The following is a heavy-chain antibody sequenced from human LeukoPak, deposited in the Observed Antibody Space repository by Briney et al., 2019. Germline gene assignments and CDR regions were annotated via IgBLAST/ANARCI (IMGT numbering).Heavy chain of an antibody. D-gene: IGHD3-22*01. Sequence: GGPLRLSCAASGHTISSSGMSWARQAPGKGLESVSANSGSGDRTHYADFVRGRFTISRDNSKNTLYLQINSLRGEDTAVYYCARDNYYDSSDKPLTAFDIWGPGTMVTVSS. J-gene: IGHJ3*02. V-gene: IGHV3-23*01. CDR2: NSGSGDRT. CDR3: ARDNYYDSSDKPLTAFDI. CDR1: GHTISSSG.